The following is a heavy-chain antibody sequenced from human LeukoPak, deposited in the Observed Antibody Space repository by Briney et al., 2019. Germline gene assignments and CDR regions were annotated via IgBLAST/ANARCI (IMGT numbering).Heavy chain of an antibody. CDR3: TVLGGVCYLSRCFDY. CDR1: GYTFTGYY. Sequence: GASVKVSCKASGYTFTGYYTHWVRQAPGQGLEWMGWINPNSGGTNYAQKFQGRVTMTRDTSISTAYMELSRLRSDDTAVYYCTVLGGVCYLSRCFDYWGQGTLVTVSS. D-gene: IGHD2-8*02. CDR2: INPNSGGT. V-gene: IGHV1-2*02. J-gene: IGHJ4*02.